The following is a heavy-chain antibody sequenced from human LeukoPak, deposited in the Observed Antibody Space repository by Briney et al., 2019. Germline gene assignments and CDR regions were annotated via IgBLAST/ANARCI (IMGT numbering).Heavy chain of an antibody. J-gene: IGHJ6*02. CDR1: GYTFTDLY. CDR2: ISAYNGNT. Sequence: GASVKVSCKASGYTFTDLYIHWVRQAPGQGLEWMGWISAYNGNTNYAQKLQGRVTMTIDTSTSTAYMELRSLRSDDTAVYYCARDELGTLYYYYGMDVWGQGTTVTVSS. CDR3: ARDELGTLYYYYGMDV. D-gene: IGHD7-27*01. V-gene: IGHV1-18*01.